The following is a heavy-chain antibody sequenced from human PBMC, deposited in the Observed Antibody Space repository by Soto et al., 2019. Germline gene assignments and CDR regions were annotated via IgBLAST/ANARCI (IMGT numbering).Heavy chain of an antibody. CDR3: ARAGIAYCSSTTCYLYYYVMDV. CDR2: INPNSGST. D-gene: IGHD2-2*01. V-gene: IGHV1-46*01. Sequence: ASVKVSCKASRYSVTSYYMHWVRQAPGQGLEWMGIINPNSGSTTYAQKFQGRVTMTRDTSTSTVYMELTSLTSGDTAVYYCARAGIAYCSSTTCYLYYYVMDVWGQGTTVTSP. J-gene: IGHJ6*02. CDR1: RYSVTSYY.